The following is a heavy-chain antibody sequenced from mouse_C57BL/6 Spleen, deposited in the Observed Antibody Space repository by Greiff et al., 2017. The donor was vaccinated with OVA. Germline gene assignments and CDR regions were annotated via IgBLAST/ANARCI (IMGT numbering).Heavy chain of an antibody. Sequence: LVESGAELVRPGASVTLSCKASGYTFTDYEMHWVKQTPVHGLEWIGAIDPETGGTAYNQKFKGKAILTADKSSSTAYMELRSLTSEDSAVYYCTRPYYYGSTYYFDYWGQGTTLTVSS. V-gene: IGHV1-15*01. CDR3: TRPYYYGSTYYFDY. D-gene: IGHD1-1*01. CDR2: IDPETGGT. CDR1: GYTFTDYE. J-gene: IGHJ2*01.